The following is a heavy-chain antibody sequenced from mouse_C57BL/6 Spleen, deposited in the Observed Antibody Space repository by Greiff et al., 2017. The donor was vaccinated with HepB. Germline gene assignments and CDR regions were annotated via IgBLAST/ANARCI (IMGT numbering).Heavy chain of an antibody. J-gene: IGHJ4*01. CDR2: FYPGSGSI. CDR1: GYTFTEYT. CDR3: ARHEELDYGSSFAMDY. Sequence: VQVVESGAELVKPGASVKLSCKASGYTFTEYTIHWVKQRSGQGLEWIGWFYPGSGSIKYNEKFKDKATLTADKSSSTVYRELSRLTSEDSAVYFCARHEELDYGSSFAMDYWGQGTSVTVSS. D-gene: IGHD1-1*01. V-gene: IGHV1-62-2*01.